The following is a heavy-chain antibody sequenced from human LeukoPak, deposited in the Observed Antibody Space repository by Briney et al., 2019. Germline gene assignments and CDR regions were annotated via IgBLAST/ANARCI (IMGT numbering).Heavy chain of an antibody. J-gene: IGHJ4*02. CDR1: GFTFSSYA. CDR2: ISYDGSNK. Sequence: GGSLRLSCAASGFTFSSYAMHWVRQAPGKGLEWVAVISYDGSNKYYADSVKGRFTISRDNSKNTLYLQMNSLRAEDTAVYYCARDPGSGYPTYYFDYWGQGTLVTVSS. V-gene: IGHV3-30*04. CDR3: ARDPGSGYPTYYFDY. D-gene: IGHD3-3*01.